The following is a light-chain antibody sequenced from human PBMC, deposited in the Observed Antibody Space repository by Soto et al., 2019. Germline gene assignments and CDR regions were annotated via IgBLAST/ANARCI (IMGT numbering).Light chain of an antibody. V-gene: IGKV1-9*01. CDR1: QGISSY. CDR2: AAS. CDR3: QQLNSYPIT. Sequence: DIQLTRSPSFMYPSVGTLFTIACRASQGISSYLAWYQQKPGKAPKLLIYAASTLQSGVPSRFSGSGSWTDCTLTSSSLQSEDFATYYCQQLNSYPITFGQGTRLEIK. J-gene: IGKJ5*01.